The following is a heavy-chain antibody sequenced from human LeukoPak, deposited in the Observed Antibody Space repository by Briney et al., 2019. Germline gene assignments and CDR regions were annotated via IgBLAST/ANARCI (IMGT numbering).Heavy chain of an antibody. Sequence: GGSLRLSCAASGFTFSSYAMHWVRQAPGKGLEWVAFIRSDGSNKSYADSVKGRFTISRDNSKNTLFLQINSLRAEDTAVYYCARHKPLGGNYDYVWGRPRSSKAVLLGYFDYWGQGTLVTVSS. D-gene: IGHD3-16*01. CDR1: GFTFSSYA. V-gene: IGHV3-30*02. CDR2: IRSDGSNK. J-gene: IGHJ4*02. CDR3: ARHKPLGGNYDYVWGRPRSSKAVLLGYFDY.